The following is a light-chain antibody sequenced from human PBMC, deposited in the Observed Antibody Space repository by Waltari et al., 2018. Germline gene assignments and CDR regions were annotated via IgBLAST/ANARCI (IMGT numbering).Light chain of an antibody. CDR2: AAS. V-gene: IGKV1-6*01. CDR3: LQDYGYPRT. CDR1: QDIRND. J-gene: IGKJ1*01. Sequence: AIQMTQSPSSLSASVGDRVTITCRASQDIRNDLGWYQQKPGKAPKFQIYAASSLQSGVPSRYSGSGSGTDFTLASSSLQPEDFATYYCLQDYGYPRTFGQGTKVEVK.